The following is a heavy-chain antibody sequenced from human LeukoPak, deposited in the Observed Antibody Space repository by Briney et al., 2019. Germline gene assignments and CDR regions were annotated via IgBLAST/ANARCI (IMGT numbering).Heavy chain of an antibody. Sequence: PGGSLRLSCAASGFTFSGAAMSWVRQGPGEGREWGSLISGDGGTTFSANSVKGRFTTARDNSKNSLYLQMNSLRSEDTAMYFCAKESGKFDYWGQGTLVAVST. CDR1: GFTFSGAA. J-gene: IGHJ4*02. CDR3: AKESGKFDY. V-gene: IGHV3-43*02. CDR2: ISGDGGTT.